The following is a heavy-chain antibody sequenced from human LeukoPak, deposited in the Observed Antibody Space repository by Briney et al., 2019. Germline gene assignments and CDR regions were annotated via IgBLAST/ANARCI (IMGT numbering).Heavy chain of an antibody. CDR3: ASQTAAAAFDAFDI. D-gene: IGHD6-13*01. Sequence: SETLSLTCTVSGGSISSYNWNWIRQPPGKGLEWIGYIYHSGSTYYNPSLKSRVTISVDRSKNQFSLKLSSVTAADTAVYYCASQTAAAAFDAFDIWGQGTMVTVSS. CDR1: GGSISSYN. J-gene: IGHJ3*02. CDR2: IYHSGST. V-gene: IGHV4-59*12.